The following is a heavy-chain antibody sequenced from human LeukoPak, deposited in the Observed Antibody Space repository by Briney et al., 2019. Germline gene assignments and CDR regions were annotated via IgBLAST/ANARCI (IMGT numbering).Heavy chain of an antibody. CDR1: GFTFDDYA. D-gene: IGHD6-13*01. CDR2: ISWDGGST. Sequence: GGSLRLSCAASGFTFDDYAMHWVRQAPGKGLEWVSLISWDGGSTYYADSVKGRFTISRDNSKNSLYLQMNSLRAEDTAVYYCARDIEAAGLFFDYWGRGTLVTVSS. CDR3: ARDIEAAGLFFDY. J-gene: IGHJ4*02. V-gene: IGHV3-43D*04.